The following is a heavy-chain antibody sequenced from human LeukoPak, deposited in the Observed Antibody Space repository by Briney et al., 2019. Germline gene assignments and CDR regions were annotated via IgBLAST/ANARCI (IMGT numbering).Heavy chain of an antibody. Sequence: GGSLRLSCAASGFTFSSYEMNWVRQAPGQGLEWVSFISSSGSTIYYADSVRGRFTISRDNAKNSLYLQMNSLRAEDTAVYYCAELGITMIGGVWGKGTTVTISS. CDR1: GFTFSSYE. J-gene: IGHJ6*04. V-gene: IGHV3-48*03. D-gene: IGHD3-10*02. CDR2: ISSSGSTI. CDR3: AELGITMIGGV.